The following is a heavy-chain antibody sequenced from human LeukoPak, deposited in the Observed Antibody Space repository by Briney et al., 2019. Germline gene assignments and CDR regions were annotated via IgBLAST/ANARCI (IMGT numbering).Heavy chain of an antibody. V-gene: IGHV3-48*03. J-gene: IGHJ4*02. CDR3: AKDRYYYDSSIGLYYFDY. Sequence: PGGSLRLSCAASGFAFSNYDMNWVRQAPGKGLEWVSYISSSGSTIYYADSVKGRFTISRDNSKNTLYLQMNSLRAEDTAVYYCAKDRYYYDSSIGLYYFDYWGQGTLVTVSS. CDR1: GFAFSNYD. CDR2: ISSSGSTI. D-gene: IGHD3-22*01.